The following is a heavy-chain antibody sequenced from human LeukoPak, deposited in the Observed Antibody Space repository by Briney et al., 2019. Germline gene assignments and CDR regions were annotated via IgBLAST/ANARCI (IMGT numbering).Heavy chain of an antibody. V-gene: IGHV5-51*01. CDR2: IYPGDSNP. J-gene: IGHJ4*02. Sequence: GESLKISCKGSGYSFTSYWIAWVRQMPGKGLEWMGMIYPGDSNPRYGPSFQGQVTISADKSINTAYLQWSSLKASDTAIYYCVRHDKWPQYFFDYWGQGTLVTVSS. D-gene: IGHD5-24*01. CDR1: GYSFTSYW. CDR3: VRHDKWPQYFFDY.